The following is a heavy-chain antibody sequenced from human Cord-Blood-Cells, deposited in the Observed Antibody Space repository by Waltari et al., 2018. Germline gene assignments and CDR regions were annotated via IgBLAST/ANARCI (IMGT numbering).Heavy chain of an antibody. Sequence: EVQLVESGGGLIQPGGSLRLSCAASGFTVSSNYMSWVRQAPGKGLEWVSVIYSGGSTYYADSVKGRFTISRDNSKNTLYLQMNSLRAEDTAVYYCARDSPYDSSGYYSDYWGQGTLVTVSS. V-gene: IGHV3-53*01. D-gene: IGHD3-22*01. CDR1: GFTVSSNY. J-gene: IGHJ4*02. CDR2: IYSGGST. CDR3: ARDSPYDSSGYYSDY.